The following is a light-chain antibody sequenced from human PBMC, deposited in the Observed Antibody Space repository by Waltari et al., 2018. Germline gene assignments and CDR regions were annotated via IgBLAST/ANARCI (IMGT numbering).Light chain of an antibody. CDR1: QSVSKY. Sequence: EVVLTQSPGTPSLSLGERATLSCRASQSVSKYLVWYQQRPGQAPRLLIYAASTRATGIPDRFSGSGSGTDFSLTISRLEPEDFAVYYCQNHERLPATFGQGTKVEIK. CDR2: AAS. J-gene: IGKJ1*01. V-gene: IGKV3-20*01. CDR3: QNHERLPAT.